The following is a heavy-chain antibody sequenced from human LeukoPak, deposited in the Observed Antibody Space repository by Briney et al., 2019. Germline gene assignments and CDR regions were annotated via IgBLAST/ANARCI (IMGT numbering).Heavy chain of an antibody. V-gene: IGHV4-59*12. CDR1: GGSISSYY. Sequence: PSETLSLTCTVSGGSISSYYWSWIRQPPGKGLEWIGYIYYSGSTNYNPSLKSRVTISVDTSKNQFSLKLSSVTAADTAVYYCARVAGGSGRMSAFDIWGQGTMVTVSS. J-gene: IGHJ3*02. D-gene: IGHD3-10*01. CDR3: ARVAGGSGRMSAFDI. CDR2: IYYSGST.